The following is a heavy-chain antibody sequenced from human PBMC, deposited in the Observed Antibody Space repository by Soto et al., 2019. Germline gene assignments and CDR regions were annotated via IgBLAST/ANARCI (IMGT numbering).Heavy chain of an antibody. Sequence: GGSLRLSCAASGFTFSSYGMHWVRQAPGKGLEWVAGISYDGSNKYYADPVKGRFTISRDNSKNTLYLQMKSLRAEDTAVYYCARGAGLGYCSGGSCPHYYYYGMDVWGQGTTVTVSS. CDR2: ISYDGSNK. V-gene: IGHV3-30*03. CDR3: ARGAGLGYCSGGSCPHYYYYGMDV. D-gene: IGHD2-15*01. CDR1: GFTFSSYG. J-gene: IGHJ6*02.